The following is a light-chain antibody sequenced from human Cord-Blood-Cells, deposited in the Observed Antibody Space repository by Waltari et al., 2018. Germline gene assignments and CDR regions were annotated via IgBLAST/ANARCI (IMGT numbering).Light chain of an antibody. V-gene: IGLV2-14*01. J-gene: IGLJ1*01. CDR1: SRAVGGYNY. Sequence: QSALTQPASVSGSPGQSLTISCTGTSRAVGGYNYVSRYQQHPGKAPKLMIYEVSNRPSGVSNRFSGSKSGNTASLTISGLQAEDEADYYCSSYTSSSTLYVFGTGTKVTVL. CDR2: EVS. CDR3: SSYTSSSTLYV.